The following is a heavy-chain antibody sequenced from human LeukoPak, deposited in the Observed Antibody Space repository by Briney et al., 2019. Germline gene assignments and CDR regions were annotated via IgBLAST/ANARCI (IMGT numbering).Heavy chain of an antibody. D-gene: IGHD3-22*01. Sequence: ASVKVSCKASGYTFTSYYMHWVRQAPGQGLEWMGIINPSGGSTSYAQKFQGRVTMTRDTSTSTVYMELSSLRSEDTAVYYCARGHSHYDSSGYYYLYFDYWGQGTLVTVSS. CDR3: ARGHSHYDSSGYYYLYFDY. J-gene: IGHJ4*02. CDR1: GYTFTSYY. CDR2: INPSGGST. V-gene: IGHV1-46*01.